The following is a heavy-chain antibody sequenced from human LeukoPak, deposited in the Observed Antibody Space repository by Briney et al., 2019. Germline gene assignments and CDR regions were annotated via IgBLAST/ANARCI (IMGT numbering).Heavy chain of an antibody. CDR1: GFTFSAHW. Sequence: GGSLRLSCAGSGFTFSAHWMHWVRQGPGKGLEWVANIKQDGSEKYYVDSLKGRFTISRDNAKNSLSLQMNSLRAEDTAVYYCARVYSSSWYRKPDAFDIWGQGTMVTVSS. D-gene: IGHD6-13*01. CDR2: IKQDGSEK. CDR3: ARVYSSSWYRKPDAFDI. J-gene: IGHJ3*02. V-gene: IGHV3-7*04.